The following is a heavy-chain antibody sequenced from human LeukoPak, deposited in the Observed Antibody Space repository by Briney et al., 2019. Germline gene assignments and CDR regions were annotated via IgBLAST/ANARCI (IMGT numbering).Heavy chain of an antibody. CDR2: ISGVGGSR. Sequence: QTSETLSLTCSVSGGSVSSYYWSWIRQSPGKGLEWVSGISGVGGSRYYADSVKGRFTISRDNSKNTLYLQMNSLRAEDTAVYYCAREDSGEYYYYGMDVWGQGTTVTVSS. J-gene: IGHJ6*02. D-gene: IGHD6-19*01. V-gene: IGHV3-23*01. CDR3: AREDSGEYYYYGMDV. CDR1: GGSVSSYY.